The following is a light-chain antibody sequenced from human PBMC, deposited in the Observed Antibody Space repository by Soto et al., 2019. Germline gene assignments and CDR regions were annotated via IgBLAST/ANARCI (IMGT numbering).Light chain of an antibody. CDR2: DSS. Sequence: EIVLTQSPATLSLSPGERATLSCRASRSLSSNFLAWYQQKPGQAPRLLIYDSSTRATGFPDRFSGSGSGTDFTLTIIRLEPEDFATYYCQQANSFPITFGQGTRLEIK. J-gene: IGKJ5*01. V-gene: IGKV3D-20*02. CDR3: QQANSFPIT. CDR1: RSLSSNF.